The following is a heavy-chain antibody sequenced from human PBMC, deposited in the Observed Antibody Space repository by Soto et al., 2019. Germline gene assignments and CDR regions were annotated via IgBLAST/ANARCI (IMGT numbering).Heavy chain of an antibody. Sequence: GGSLRLSCAASGFTFSSYAMSWVRQAPGKGLEWVSAISGSGGSTYYADSVKGRFTISRDNSKNALYLQMNSLRAEDTAVYYCARGARRRQIVVVPAALPHYYYGMDVWGQETTVTVSS. CDR2: ISGSGGST. D-gene: IGHD2-2*01. CDR1: GFTFSSYA. V-gene: IGHV3-23*01. J-gene: IGHJ6*02. CDR3: ARGARRRQIVVVPAALPHYYYGMDV.